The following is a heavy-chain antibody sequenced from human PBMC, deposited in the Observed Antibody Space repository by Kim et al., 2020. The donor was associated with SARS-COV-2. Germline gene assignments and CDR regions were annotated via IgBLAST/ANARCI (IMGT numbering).Heavy chain of an antibody. CDR2: T. Sequence: TDYNPSPKSRVTISLDMTKTRFSLKLSSVTAADTGVDYCARKGGGKNFDYWGQGTLVTVSS. J-gene: IGHJ4*02. V-gene: IGHV4-59*01. CDR3: ARKGGGKNFDY.